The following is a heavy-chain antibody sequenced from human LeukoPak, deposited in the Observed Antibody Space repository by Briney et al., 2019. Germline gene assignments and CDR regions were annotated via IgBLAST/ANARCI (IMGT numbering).Heavy chain of an antibody. D-gene: IGHD6-19*01. V-gene: IGHV3-21*01. CDR1: GFTLSSYS. Sequence: PGGSLRLSCAASGFTLSSYSMNLVRQAPGKGLEWVSSISSSSSYIYYADSVKGRSTISRDNAKDSLYLQMNSLRAEDTAVYYCARDNLKIGSVDGKIFDYWGQGTLVTVSS. J-gene: IGHJ4*02. CDR2: ISSSSSYI. CDR3: ARDNLKIGSVDGKIFDY.